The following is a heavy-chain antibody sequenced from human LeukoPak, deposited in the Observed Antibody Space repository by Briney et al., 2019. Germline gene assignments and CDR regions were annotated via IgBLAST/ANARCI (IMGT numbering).Heavy chain of an antibody. V-gene: IGHV3-74*01. CDR2: INSDGSST. CDR3: ARGDRWFGEPRGADFDY. J-gene: IGHJ4*02. Sequence: GGSLRLSCAASGFTVSSNYMSWVRQAPGKGLVWVSRINSDGSSTSYADSVKGRFTISRDNAKNTLYLQMNSLRAEDTAVYYCARGDRWFGEPRGADFDYWGQGTLVTVSS. CDR1: GFTVSSNY. D-gene: IGHD3-10*01.